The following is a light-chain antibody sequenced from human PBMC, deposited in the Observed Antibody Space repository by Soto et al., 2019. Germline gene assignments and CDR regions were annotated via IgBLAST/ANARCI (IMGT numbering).Light chain of an antibody. CDR3: QQYNDYWT. V-gene: IGKV1-5*01. CDR1: QGITTW. CDR2: DAS. J-gene: IGKJ1*01. Sequence: DIQLTQSPSSGPPSVGDRVTITCRASQGITTWLAWYQQKPAKAPKLLIYDASSLESGVPSRFSGSGSGTEFTLTISSLQPDDFATYYCQQYNDYWTFGQGTKVDIK.